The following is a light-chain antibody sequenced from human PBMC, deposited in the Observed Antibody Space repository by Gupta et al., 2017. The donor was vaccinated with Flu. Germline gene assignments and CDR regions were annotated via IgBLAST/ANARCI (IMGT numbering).Light chain of an antibody. CDR2: DVS. CDR1: NLGSRS. J-gene: IGLJ1*01. CDR3: QVWETSGDHFYV. Sequence: ATITCLGNNLGSRSVNWYQQKPGQARELVVYDVSERPSGIPERFFGFNAGDTGTLTITGVEAGDEADDDGQVWETSGDHFYVFGPGTRVTVL. V-gene: IGLV3-21*02.